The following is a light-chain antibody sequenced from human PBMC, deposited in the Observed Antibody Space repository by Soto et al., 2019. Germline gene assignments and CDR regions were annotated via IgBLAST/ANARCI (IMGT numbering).Light chain of an antibody. CDR2: DVT. V-gene: IGLV2-14*03. CDR3: SSYTSDTTGV. CDR1: SSDVGGYNY. J-gene: IGLJ1*01. Sequence: QSALPQPASVSGSPGQSIAISCTGTSSDVGGYNYVSWYQQHPGKAPKLMIYDVTTRPSGVSNRFSGSKSGNMAALTISGLQAEDEADYYCSSYTSDTTGVFGTGTKVTVL.